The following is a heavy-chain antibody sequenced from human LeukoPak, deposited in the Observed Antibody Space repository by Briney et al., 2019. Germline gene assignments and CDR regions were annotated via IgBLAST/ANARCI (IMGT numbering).Heavy chain of an antibody. CDR1: GFTVSSNY. CDR3: ARLVHDFWSGYYPHYYYYGMDV. D-gene: IGHD3-3*01. V-gene: IGHV4-59*08. J-gene: IGHJ6*02. CDR2: IYYSGST. Sequence: GSLRLSCAASGFTVSSNYMSWIRQPPGKGLEWIGYIYYSGSTNYNPSLKSRVTISVDTSKNQFSLKLSSVTAADTAVYYCARLVHDFWSGYYPHYYYYGMDVWGQGTTVTVSS.